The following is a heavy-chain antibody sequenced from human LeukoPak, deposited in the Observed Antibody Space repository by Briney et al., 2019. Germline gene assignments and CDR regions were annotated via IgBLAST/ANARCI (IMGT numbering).Heavy chain of an antibody. V-gene: IGHV3-30*02. J-gene: IGHJ4*02. Sequence: GGSLRLSCAASGFTFSTYGMHWVRQAPGKGLEWVAFIRYDGSHKYYTDSVKGRFTISRDNSKNTLYLQMNNLRAEDTALYYCAKISGYYPFDYWGQGTLVTVSS. D-gene: IGHD3-22*01. CDR1: GFTFSTYG. CDR2: IRYDGSHK. CDR3: AKISGYYPFDY.